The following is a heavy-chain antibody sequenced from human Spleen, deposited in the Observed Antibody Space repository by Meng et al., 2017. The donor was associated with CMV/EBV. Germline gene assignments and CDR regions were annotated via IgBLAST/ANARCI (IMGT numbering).Heavy chain of an antibody. J-gene: IGHJ4*02. D-gene: IGHD2-2*01. V-gene: IGHV3-9*01. CDR2: ISWNGGSI. CDR1: GFTFDDYA. CDR3: TKDRGFTVPAALGFDS. Sequence: SLKISCAASGFTFDDYAMHWVRQGPGKGLEWVSGISWNGGSIGYADSVKGRFTISRDNAKNSLYLQMNSLRADDTALYYCTKDRGFTVPAALGFDSWGQGTLVTVSS.